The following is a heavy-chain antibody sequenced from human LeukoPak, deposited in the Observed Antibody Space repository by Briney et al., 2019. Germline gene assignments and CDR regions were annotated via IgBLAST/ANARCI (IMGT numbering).Heavy chain of an antibody. CDR1: GGSISSSSYY. CDR2: IYYSGST. CDR3: ARGIDNLRYFDWFPDY. V-gene: IGHV4-39*07. J-gene: IGHJ4*02. Sequence: PSETLSLTCTVSGGSISSSSYYWGWIRQPPGKGLEWIGSIYYSGSTNYNPSLKSRVTISVDTSKNQFSLKLSSVTAADTAVYYCARGIDNLRYFDWFPDYWGQGTLVTVSS. D-gene: IGHD3-9*01.